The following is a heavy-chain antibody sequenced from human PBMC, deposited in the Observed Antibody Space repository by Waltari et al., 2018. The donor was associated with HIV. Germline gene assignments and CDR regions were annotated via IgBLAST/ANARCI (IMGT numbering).Heavy chain of an antibody. Sequence: LVQSGGGLVQPGGSLRLSCAASGFSFSDEWMPWVRQSPWKGLEWVSRINSDGGDATYADSVKGRFTVSRDNAKNTLFLEMSSLRVEDTAVYYCARDDYDFWSGPRRDKNYGMDVWGQGTAVTVSS. D-gene: IGHD3-3*01. CDR2: INSDGGDA. J-gene: IGHJ6*02. CDR1: GFSFSDEW. CDR3: ARDDYDFWSGPRRDKNYGMDV. V-gene: IGHV3-74*01.